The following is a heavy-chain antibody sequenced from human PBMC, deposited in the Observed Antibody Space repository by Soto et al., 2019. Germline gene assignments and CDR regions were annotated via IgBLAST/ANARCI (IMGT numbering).Heavy chain of an antibody. J-gene: IGHJ3*02. Sequence: QVQLQESGPGLVKPSQTLSLTCTVSGGSISSGGYYWSWIRQHPGKGLEWIGYIYYSGSTYYNPSLQSRVTISVDTSKNQYSLKLSSVTAADTAVYYCARERRVVAATGFDSWGQGTMVTVSS. D-gene: IGHD2-15*01. CDR1: GGSISSGGYY. CDR3: ARERRVVAATGFDS. V-gene: IGHV4-31*03. CDR2: IYYSGST.